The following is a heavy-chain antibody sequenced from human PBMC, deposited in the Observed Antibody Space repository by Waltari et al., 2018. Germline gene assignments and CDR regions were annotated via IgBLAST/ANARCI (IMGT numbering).Heavy chain of an antibody. J-gene: IGHJ1*01. CDR3: ETEARYTFWNEY. CDR1: GYNFTNFI. Sequence: QVQLVQSGVEVKKPGASVTISCKASGYNFTNFIINWVRQAPGQGLEWMGWISAYNGNTNYTQKFQGRVTMRSDTSKNTADSEMYSRRLVDMAMYDYETEARYTFWNEY. D-gene: IGHD3-3*01. V-gene: IGHV1-18*03. CDR2: ISAYNGNT.